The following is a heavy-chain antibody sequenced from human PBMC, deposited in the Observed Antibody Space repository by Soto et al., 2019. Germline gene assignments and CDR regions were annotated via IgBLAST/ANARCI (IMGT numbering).Heavy chain of an antibody. J-gene: IGHJ4*02. V-gene: IGHV1-69*01. D-gene: IGHD6-13*01. CDR1: GGTFSSYA. Sequence: QVQLVQSGAEVKKPGSSVKVSCKASGGTFSSYAISWVRQAPGQGLEWMGGIIPIFGTANYAQKFQGRVTITADESTSTAYMELSSLRSEDTAVYYCARSLEGDTLLPLPYCSSWYSLHYWGQGTLVTVSS. CDR2: IIPIFGTA. CDR3: ARSLEGDTLLPLPYCSSWYSLHY.